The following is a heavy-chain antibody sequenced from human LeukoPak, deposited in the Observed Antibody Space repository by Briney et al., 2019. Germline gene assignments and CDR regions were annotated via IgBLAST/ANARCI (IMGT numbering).Heavy chain of an antibody. Sequence: GGSLRLSCAVSGITLSNYGMSWVRRAPGKGLEWVAGISGTGGSTNYADSVKGRFTISRDNPKNTLYLQMNSLRAEDTAVYFCAKRGVVIRVILVGFHKEAYYFDSWGQGALVTVSS. V-gene: IGHV3-23*01. CDR3: AKRGVVIRVILVGFHKEAYYFDS. CDR2: ISGTGGST. D-gene: IGHD3-10*01. J-gene: IGHJ4*02. CDR1: GITLSNYG.